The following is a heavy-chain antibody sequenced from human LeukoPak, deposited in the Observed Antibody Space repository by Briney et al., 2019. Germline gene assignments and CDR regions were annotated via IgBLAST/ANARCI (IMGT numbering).Heavy chain of an antibody. CDR2: IYYTGST. D-gene: IGHD6-13*01. Sequence: TSETLSLTCTVSGGSISSGSYYWSWIRQPPGKGLDWIRSIYYTGSTYYNPSLKSRVTISVDTSKNQFSLELSSVTAADTAVYYCATSASSDWSNWFDPWGQGTVVTVSS. CDR3: ATSASSDWSNWFDP. V-gene: IGHV4-39*01. CDR1: GGSISSGSYY. J-gene: IGHJ5*02.